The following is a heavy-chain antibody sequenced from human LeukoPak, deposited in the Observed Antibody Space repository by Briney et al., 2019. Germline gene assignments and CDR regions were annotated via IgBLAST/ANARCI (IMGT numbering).Heavy chain of an antibody. CDR1: GFAFGSYT. Sequence: GGSLRLSCAASGFAFGSYTMNWVRQAPGKGLEWVSSISSSSIYTNYADSVKGRFTISRDNAKNSLHLQMNSLRAEDTAVYYCASQGGFDDWGQGTLVTVSS. CDR2: ISSSSIYT. D-gene: IGHD2-15*01. J-gene: IGHJ4*02. CDR3: ASQGGFDD. V-gene: IGHV3-21*01.